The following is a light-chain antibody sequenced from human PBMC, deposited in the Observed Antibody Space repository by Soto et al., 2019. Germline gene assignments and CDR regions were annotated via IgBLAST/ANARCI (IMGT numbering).Light chain of an antibody. CDR3: QQTRSFPYT. Sequence: EVGMTQSPGTLSLSTGERATLSCRASPSVSGSNLAWYQQKPGQAPRLVIYGASSRATGIPARLSGSGSGTDFTLAISDLQPEDFATYYCQQTRSFPYTFGQGSKVDIK. V-gene: IGKV3-20*01. CDR2: GAS. CDR1: PSVSGSN. J-gene: IGKJ2*01.